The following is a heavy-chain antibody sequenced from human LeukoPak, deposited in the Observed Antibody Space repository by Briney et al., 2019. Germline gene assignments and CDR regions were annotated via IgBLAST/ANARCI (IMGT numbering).Heavy chain of an antibody. CDR3: AKGDYGYYYYMDV. J-gene: IGHJ6*03. D-gene: IGHD4-17*01. CDR1: GLTFSNNA. CDR2: ISGPGGST. V-gene: IGHV3-23*01. Sequence: GGSLRLSCAASGLTFSNNAMKWVRQAPGKGREWVSTISGPGGSTYYGDSVKGRFTTSRDNSKNTVYLQMNSLRADDTAIYYCAKGDYGYYYYMDVWGKGTTVTVSS.